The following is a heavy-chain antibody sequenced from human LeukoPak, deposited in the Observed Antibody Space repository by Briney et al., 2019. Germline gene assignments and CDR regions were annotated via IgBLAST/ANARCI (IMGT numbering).Heavy chain of an antibody. CDR3: ATYSFDRGYYFDY. D-gene: IGHD3-22*01. V-gene: IGHV3-20*04. CDR2: INWNGGRI. CDR1: GFTFDDFD. J-gene: IGHJ4*02. Sequence: GGSLRLSCGASGFTFDDFDMGWVRQVPGQGLKWVSGINWNGGRIIYADSVKGRFTISRDNAKNSLYLQTNSLRAEDTALYYCATYSFDRGYYFDYWGQGTLVTVSS.